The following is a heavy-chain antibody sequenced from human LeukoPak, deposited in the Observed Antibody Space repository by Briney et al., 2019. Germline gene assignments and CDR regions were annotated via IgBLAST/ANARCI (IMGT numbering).Heavy chain of an antibody. D-gene: IGHD4-17*01. V-gene: IGHV3-23*01. CDR1: GFTFSSSV. CDR2: ISNSAGST. Sequence: GGSLRLSCAASGFTFSSSVMSWVRQAPGKGLDWVSGISNSAGSTYYADSVKGRFTISRDNSKNTLYLQMNSLRAEDTAVYYCAKRFSTTVSSFDYWGQGTPVTVSS. CDR3: AKRFSTTVSSFDY. J-gene: IGHJ4*02.